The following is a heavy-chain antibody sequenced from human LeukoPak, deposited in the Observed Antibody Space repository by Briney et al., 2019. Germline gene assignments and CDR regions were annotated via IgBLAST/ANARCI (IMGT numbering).Heavy chain of an antibody. CDR3: ARDWGSEGYYFDY. V-gene: IGHV1-69*13. CDR1: GGTFSSYA. CDR2: IIPIFGTA. D-gene: IGHD3-10*01. J-gene: IGHJ4*02. Sequence: WASVKASCKASGGTFSSYAISWVRQAPGQGLEWMGGIIPIFGTANYAQKFQGRVTITADESTSTAYMELSSLRSEDTAVYYCARDWGSEGYYFDYWGQGTLVTVSS.